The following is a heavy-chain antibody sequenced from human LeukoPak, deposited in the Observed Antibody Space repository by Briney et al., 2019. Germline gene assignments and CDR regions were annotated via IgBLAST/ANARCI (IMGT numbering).Heavy chain of an antibody. CDR2: INPSGGST. CDR3: AREAGIAAAGPDPPDNWFDP. CDR1: GYTFTSYY. Sequence: ASVKVSCKASGYTFTSYYMHWVRQAPGQGLEWMGIINPSGGSTSYAQKFQGRVTMTRDTSASTVYMELSGLRSEDTAVYYCAREAGIAAAGPDPPDNWFDPWGQGTLVTVSS. V-gene: IGHV1-46*01. J-gene: IGHJ5*02. D-gene: IGHD6-13*01.